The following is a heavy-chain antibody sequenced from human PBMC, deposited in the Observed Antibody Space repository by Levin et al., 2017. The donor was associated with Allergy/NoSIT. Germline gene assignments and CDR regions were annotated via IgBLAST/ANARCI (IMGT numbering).Heavy chain of an antibody. Sequence: TGGSLRLSCAASGFTFDDYAMHWVRQAPGKGLEWVSGISWNSGSIGYADSVKGRFTISRDNAKNSLYLQMNSLRAEDTALYYCAKARAWYYFDYWGQGTLVTVSS. D-gene: IGHD1-26*01. J-gene: IGHJ4*02. CDR3: AKARAWYYFDY. CDR1: GFTFDDYA. CDR2: ISWNSGSI. V-gene: IGHV3-9*01.